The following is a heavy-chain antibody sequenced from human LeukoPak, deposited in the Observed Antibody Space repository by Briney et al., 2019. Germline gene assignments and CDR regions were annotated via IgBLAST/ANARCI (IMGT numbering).Heavy chain of an antibody. CDR2: IYYSGST. Sequence: SETLSLTCTVSGGSISSYYWSWIRQPPGKGLEWIGYIYYSGSTNYNPSLKSRVTISVDKSKNQFSLKLSSVTAADTAVYYCARIVVVAATPAYYYGMDVWGQGTTVTVSS. V-gene: IGHV4-59*12. D-gene: IGHD2-15*01. J-gene: IGHJ6*02. CDR1: GGSISSYY. CDR3: ARIVVVAATPAYYYGMDV.